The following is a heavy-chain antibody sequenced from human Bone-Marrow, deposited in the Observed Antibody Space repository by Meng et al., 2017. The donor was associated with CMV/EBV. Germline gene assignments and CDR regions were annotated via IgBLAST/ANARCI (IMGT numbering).Heavy chain of an antibody. CDR3: ARGDIVVVPAAIHYYYYGMDV. J-gene: IGHJ6*02. V-gene: IGHV1-8*02. CDR1: GYTFTSYY. Sequence: ASVKVSCKASGYTFTSYYMHWVRQAPGQGLEWMGWMNPNSGNTGYAQKFQGRVTMTRNTSISTAYMELSSLRSEDTAVYYCARGDIVVVPAAIHYYYYGMDVWGQGTTVTVSS. CDR2: MNPNSGNT. D-gene: IGHD2-2*02.